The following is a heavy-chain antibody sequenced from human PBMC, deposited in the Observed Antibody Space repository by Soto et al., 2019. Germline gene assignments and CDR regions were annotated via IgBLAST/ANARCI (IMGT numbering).Heavy chain of an antibody. CDR2: ISGSGGST. CDR1: GITFSSYA. J-gene: IGHJ4*02. CDR3: AKPNLYCSSTSCYAY. D-gene: IGHD2-2*01. V-gene: IGHV3-23*01. Sequence: EVQLLESGGGLVQPGGSLRLSCAASGITFSSYAMTWVRQAPGKGLDWVSVISGSGGSTYYADSVKGRLTISRDNSNNTLYMKMNSLRAEDTAVYYCAKPNLYCSSTSCYAYWGQGTLVTVSS.